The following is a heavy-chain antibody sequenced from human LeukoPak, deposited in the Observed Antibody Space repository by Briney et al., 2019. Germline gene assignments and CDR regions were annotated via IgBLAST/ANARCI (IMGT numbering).Heavy chain of an antibody. D-gene: IGHD2-2*01. CDR2: IIPIFGTA. CDR1: GYTFTSYG. Sequence: SVKVSCKASGYTFTSYGISWVRQAPGQGLEWMGRIIPIFGTANYAQKFQGRVTITTDESTSTAYMELSSLRSEDTAVYYCASSYAYPNSFDYWGQGTLVTVSS. CDR3: ASSYAYPNSFDY. J-gene: IGHJ4*02. V-gene: IGHV1-69*05.